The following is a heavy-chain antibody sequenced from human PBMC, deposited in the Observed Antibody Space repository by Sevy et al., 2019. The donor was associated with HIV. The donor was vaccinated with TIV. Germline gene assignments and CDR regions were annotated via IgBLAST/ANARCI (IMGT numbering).Heavy chain of an antibody. CDR1: GYTFTGYY. V-gene: IGHV1-2*02. J-gene: IGHJ4*02. CDR2: INPNSGGT. D-gene: IGHD3-22*01. CDR3: ARDYYDSSGYCYGYFDY. Sequence: ASVKVSCKASGYTFTGYYMHWVRQAPGQGLEWMGWINPNSGGTNYAQKFQGRVTMTRDTSISTAYMELSRLRSDDTAVYYCARDYYDSSGYCYGYFDYWGQGTLVTVSS.